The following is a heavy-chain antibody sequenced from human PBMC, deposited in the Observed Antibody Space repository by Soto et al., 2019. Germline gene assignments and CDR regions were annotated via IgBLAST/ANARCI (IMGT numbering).Heavy chain of an antibody. CDR3: ARKFAPEFFDS. Sequence: GESLKISCKGSGYTFSTYWIAWVRQMPGKGLEGMGIIYPGDSDTKYSPAFQGQVTISADKSINTAYLQWTSLEASDTAMYYCARKFAPEFFDSWGQGTLVTVSS. J-gene: IGHJ4*02. CDR1: GYTFSTYW. D-gene: IGHD3-10*01. CDR2: IYPGDSDT. V-gene: IGHV5-51*01.